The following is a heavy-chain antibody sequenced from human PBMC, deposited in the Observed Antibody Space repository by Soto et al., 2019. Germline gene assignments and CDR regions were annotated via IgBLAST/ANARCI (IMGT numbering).Heavy chain of an antibody. CDR1: GGSISSYY. D-gene: IGHD4-17*01. CDR2: IYYSGST. Sequence: SETLSITCTVSGGSISSYYWSWIRQPPGKGLEWIGYIYYSGSTNYNPSLKSRVTISVDTSKNQFSLKLSSVTAADTAVYYCASLSDYGLVPAQLDYWGQGTLVTVSS. J-gene: IGHJ4*02. V-gene: IGHV4-59*08. CDR3: ASLSDYGLVPAQLDY.